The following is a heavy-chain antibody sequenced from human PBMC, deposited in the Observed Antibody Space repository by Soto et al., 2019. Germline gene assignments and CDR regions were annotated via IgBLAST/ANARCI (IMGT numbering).Heavy chain of an antibody. Sequence: GGYLRLSCAASGFTFSSYAMSWVRQAPGKGLEWVSAISGSGGSTYYADSVKGRFTISRDNSKNTLYLQMNSLRAEDTAVYYCAKSGNDYGDYYAFDIWGQGTMVTVSS. CDR1: GFTFSSYA. D-gene: IGHD4-17*01. CDR3: AKSGNDYGDYYAFDI. V-gene: IGHV3-23*01. CDR2: ISGSGGST. J-gene: IGHJ3*02.